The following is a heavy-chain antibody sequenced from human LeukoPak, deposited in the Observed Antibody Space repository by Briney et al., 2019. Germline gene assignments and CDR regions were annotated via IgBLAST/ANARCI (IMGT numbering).Heavy chain of an antibody. CDR3: AKDAHLDYYGSGSWGYYMDV. D-gene: IGHD3-10*01. Sequence: PGGSLRLSCVASGFTFSTFAMIWVRQPPGKGLEWVSSIFPSSGEIHYADSVRGRFTISRDNSKSTLSLQMNSLRVEDTAVYYCAKDAHLDYYGSGSWGYYMDVWGKGTTVTISS. J-gene: IGHJ6*03. CDR1: GFTFSTFA. CDR2: IFPSSGEI. V-gene: IGHV3-23*01.